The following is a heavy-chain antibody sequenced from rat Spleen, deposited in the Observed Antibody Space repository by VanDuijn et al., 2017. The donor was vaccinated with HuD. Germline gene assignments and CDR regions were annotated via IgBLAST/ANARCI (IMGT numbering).Heavy chain of an antibody. D-gene: IGHD1-2*01. CDR1: GFSLISYG. Sequence: QVQLKESGPGLVQPSRTLSLTCNVSGFSLISYGVSWVRQPPGKGLEWIAAIWSGGSTYYNSALKSRLSISRDTSKSQVFLTMNSLQTDDTAVYYCAVSTIALWGQGVMVTVSS. J-gene: IGHJ2*01. V-gene: IGHV2S8*01. CDR3: AVSTIAL. CDR2: IWSGGST.